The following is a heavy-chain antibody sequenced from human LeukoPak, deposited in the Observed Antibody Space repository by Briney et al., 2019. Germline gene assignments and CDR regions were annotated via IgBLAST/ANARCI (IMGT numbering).Heavy chain of an antibody. D-gene: IGHD2-2*03. CDR1: GITFSSYA. Sequence: GGSLRLSCVGSGITFSSYAMNWVRQAPGKGLEWVSGIVAGGSNTYYADSVKGRFTMSRDNSKNTLYLQMDSLRAEDTAVYYCSKRGSALDIVWGQGTMVTVSS. V-gene: IGHV3-23*01. CDR3: SKRGSALDIV. J-gene: IGHJ3*01. CDR2: IVAGGSNT.